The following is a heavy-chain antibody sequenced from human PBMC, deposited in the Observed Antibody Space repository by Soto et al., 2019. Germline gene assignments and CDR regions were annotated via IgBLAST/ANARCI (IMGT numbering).Heavy chain of an antibody. D-gene: IGHD3-22*01. CDR1: GDSISSYY. Sequence: SETLSLTCTVSGDSISSYYWSWIRQPPGKGLEWIGYIYYSGSTNYNPSLKSRVTISVDTSKNQFSLKLSSVTAADTAVYYCARQRQYYYDSSNAFDIWGQGTMVTVSS. J-gene: IGHJ3*02. CDR3: ARQRQYYYDSSNAFDI. V-gene: IGHV4-59*08. CDR2: IYYSGST.